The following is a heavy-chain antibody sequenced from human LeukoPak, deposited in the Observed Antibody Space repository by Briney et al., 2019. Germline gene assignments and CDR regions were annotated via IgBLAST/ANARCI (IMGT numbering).Heavy chain of an antibody. CDR3: AKDREITIFGVVPIRVFDY. D-gene: IGHD3-3*01. V-gene: IGHV3-23*01. J-gene: IGHJ4*02. Sequence: GGSLRLSCAACGCTFNNYAMSWVRQAPGKGLEGVSVISGSGPTTYYADSVKGRFTISRDNSKNTLFLLMNGLRAEDTAVYYCAKDREITIFGVVPIRVFDYWGQGTLVTVSS. CDR2: ISGSGPTT. CDR1: GCTFNNYA.